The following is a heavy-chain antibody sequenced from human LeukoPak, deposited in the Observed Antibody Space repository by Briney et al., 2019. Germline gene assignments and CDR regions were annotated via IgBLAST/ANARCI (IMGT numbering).Heavy chain of an antibody. Sequence: SQTLSLTCTVSGGSISSGGYYWSWIRQHPGKGLEWIGYIYYSGNTYYNPSLKSRVTISVDTSKNQFSLKLSSVTAADTAVYYCARDSYGSGRNAFDIWGQGTVVTVSS. CDR2: IYYSGNT. D-gene: IGHD3-10*01. CDR3: ARDSYGSGRNAFDI. CDR1: GGSISSGGYY. V-gene: IGHV4-30-4*08. J-gene: IGHJ3*02.